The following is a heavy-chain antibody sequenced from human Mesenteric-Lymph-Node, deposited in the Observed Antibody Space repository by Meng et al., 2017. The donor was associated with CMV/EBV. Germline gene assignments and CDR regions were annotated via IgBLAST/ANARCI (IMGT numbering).Heavy chain of an antibody. D-gene: IGHD2-2*01. CDR2: IYYSGST. CDR3: ARDVVVVPAATSGRYFDL. J-gene: IGHJ2*01. V-gene: IGHV4-30-4*08. Sequence: ISSCDYYWSWIRQPPGKGLEWIGYIYYSGSTYYNPSLKSRVTISVDTSKNQFSLKLSSVTAADTAVYYCARDVVVVPAATSGRYFDLWGRGTLVTVSS. CDR1: ISSCDYY.